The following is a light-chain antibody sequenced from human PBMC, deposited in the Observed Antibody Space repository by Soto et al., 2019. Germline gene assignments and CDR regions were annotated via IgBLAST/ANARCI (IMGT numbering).Light chain of an antibody. CDR1: QSVLYSSNNKNY. V-gene: IGKV4-1*01. Sequence: DIVMTQSPDSLAVSLGERATINCKSSQSVLYSSNNKNYLAWYQQKPGHPPKLLFYWASTRESGVPERFSGSGSGTDFTLTISSLHPEDVAVYYCQQYYDPPVTFGQGTKVDIK. CDR3: QQYYDPPVT. J-gene: IGKJ1*01. CDR2: WAS.